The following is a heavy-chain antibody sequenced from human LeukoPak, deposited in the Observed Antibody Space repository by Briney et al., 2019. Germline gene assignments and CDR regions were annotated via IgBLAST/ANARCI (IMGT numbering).Heavy chain of an antibody. D-gene: IGHD3-22*01. CDR2: IYTSGST. Sequence: SETLSLTCAVYGGSFSSYYWSWIRQPAGKGLEWIGRIYTSGSTNYNPSLKSRVTISVDTSKNQFSLKLSSVTAADTAVYYCAREGDSSGYYYPYDWFDPWGQGTLVTVSS. J-gene: IGHJ5*02. CDR1: GGSFSSYY. CDR3: AREGDSSGYYYPYDWFDP. V-gene: IGHV4-4*07.